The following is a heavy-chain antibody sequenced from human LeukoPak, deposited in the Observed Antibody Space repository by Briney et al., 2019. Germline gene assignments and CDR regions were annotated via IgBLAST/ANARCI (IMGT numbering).Heavy chain of an antibody. CDR3: ARDPINYYGSGSYDY. Sequence: GGSLRLSYAASGFTFSSYSMNWVRQAPGKGLEWVSSISSSSSYIYYADSVKGRFTISRDNAKNSLYLQMNSLRAEDTAVYYCARDPINYYGSGSYDYWGQGTLVTVSS. CDR1: GFTFSSYS. J-gene: IGHJ4*02. D-gene: IGHD3-10*01. V-gene: IGHV3-21*01. CDR2: ISSSSSYI.